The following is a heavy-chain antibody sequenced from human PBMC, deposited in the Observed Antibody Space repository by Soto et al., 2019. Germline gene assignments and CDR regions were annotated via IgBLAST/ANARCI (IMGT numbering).Heavy chain of an antibody. D-gene: IGHD2-21*02. J-gene: IGHJ5*02. CDR1: GFTFSSYA. CDR3: ARESGDWPLNWFDP. Sequence: PGVSLRLSCAASGFTFSSYAMSWVRQAPGKGLEWVSAISGSGGSKAYAESVKGRFAISRDNAKSTVYLQMNGLTVEDTAVYYCARESGDWPLNWFDPWGQGTLVTVSS. CDR2: ISGSGGSK. V-gene: IGHV3-23*01.